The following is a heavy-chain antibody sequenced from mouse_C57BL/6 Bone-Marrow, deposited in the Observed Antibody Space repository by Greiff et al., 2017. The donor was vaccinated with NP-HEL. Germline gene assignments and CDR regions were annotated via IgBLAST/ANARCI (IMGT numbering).Heavy chain of an antibody. CDR3: ARHNYAMDY. CDR1: GFTFSSYG. V-gene: IGHV5-6*01. Sequence: VQLVESGGDLVKPGGSLKLSCAASGFTFSSYGMSWVRQTPDKRLEWVATISSGGSYTYYPDSVKGRFTISRDNAKNTLYLQMSSLKSEDTAMYYCARHNYAMDYWGQGTSVTVSS. J-gene: IGHJ4*01. CDR2: ISSGGSYT.